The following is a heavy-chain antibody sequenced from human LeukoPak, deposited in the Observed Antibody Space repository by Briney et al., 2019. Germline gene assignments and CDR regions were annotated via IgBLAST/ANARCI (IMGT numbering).Heavy chain of an antibody. CDR2: MNPNSGNT. CDR3: ARVVATSAFDY. V-gene: IGHV1-8*03. CDR1: GYTFTSYD. J-gene: IGHJ4*02. D-gene: IGHD5-12*01. Sequence: GASVKVSCKASGYTFTSYDINWVRQATGQGLEWMGWMNPNSGNTGYAQKFQGRVTITRNTSISTAYMELSGLRSEDTAVYYCARVVATSAFDYWGQGTLVTVSS.